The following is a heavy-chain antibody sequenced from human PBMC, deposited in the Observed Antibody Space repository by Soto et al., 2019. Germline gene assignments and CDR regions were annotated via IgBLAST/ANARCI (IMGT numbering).Heavy chain of an antibody. Sequence: QVQLQESGPGLVKPSQTLSLTCTVSGGSISSGGYYWSWIRQHPGKGLEWIGYIYYSGSTYYNPSLKRRVTRAVDTSKNQFSLKLSSVTAADTAVYYCARGMATPYYYGMDVWGQGTTVTVSS. D-gene: IGHD5-12*01. CDR1: GGSISSGGYY. J-gene: IGHJ6*02. CDR2: IYYSGST. V-gene: IGHV4-31*03. CDR3: ARGMATPYYYGMDV.